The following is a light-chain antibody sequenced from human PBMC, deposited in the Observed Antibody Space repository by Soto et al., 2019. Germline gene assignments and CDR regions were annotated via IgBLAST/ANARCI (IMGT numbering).Light chain of an antibody. CDR2: KAS. CDR3: QQYDRFPYT. CDR1: QSLSYW. J-gene: IGKJ2*01. V-gene: IGKV1-5*03. Sequence: DIQMTQSPSTLSASVGDTVTITCRASQSLSYWLAWYQQKPGQAPKLLIHKASTVESGVPSRFSGSGSGTEFTLTISILQPDDVVSFYCQQYDRFPYTFGQGTKLEIK.